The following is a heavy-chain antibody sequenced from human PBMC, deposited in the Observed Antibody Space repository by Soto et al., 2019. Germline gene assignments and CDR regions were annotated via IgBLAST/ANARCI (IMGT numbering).Heavy chain of an antibody. J-gene: IGHJ4*02. D-gene: IGHD3-10*01. CDR1: GFTFSSYD. CDR3: ARGVPGYYGSGSQTMDY. V-gene: IGHV3-13*01. Sequence: EVQLVESGGGLVQPGGSLRLSCAASGFTFSSYDMHWVRQATGKGLEWVSAIGTAGDTYYPGSVKGRFTISRENAKNSLSLQMNSLRAGDPAVYYCARGVPGYYGSGSQTMDYWGQGTLVTVSS. CDR2: IGTAGDT.